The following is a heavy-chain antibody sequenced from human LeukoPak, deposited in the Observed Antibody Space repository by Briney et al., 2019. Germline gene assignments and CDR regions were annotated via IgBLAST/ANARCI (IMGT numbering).Heavy chain of an antibody. CDR3: AREDGEWELRAFDI. D-gene: IGHD1-26*01. Sequence: ASVKVSCKASGYIFISYYMHWVRQAPGQGLEWMGILNPSGGSTSYAQKFQGRVTMTRDMSTSTVYMELSSLRSEDTAVYYCAREDGEWELRAFDIWGQGTMVTVSS. CDR1: GYIFISYY. CDR2: LNPSGGST. J-gene: IGHJ3*02. V-gene: IGHV1-46*01.